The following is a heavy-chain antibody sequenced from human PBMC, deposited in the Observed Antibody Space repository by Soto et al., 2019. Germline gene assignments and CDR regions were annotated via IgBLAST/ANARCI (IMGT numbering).Heavy chain of an antibody. CDR1: GFIFSSSW. J-gene: IGHJ6*02. V-gene: IGHV3-7*03. CDR3: ARESLLKSIPIYGYYYYAMDV. Sequence: EVQLVESGGGLVLPGGSPRLSCAASGFIFSSSWMTWVRQAPGKGLEWVANIKPDGSEVYYADSVKGQFTISRDNPRNSLYLQMSSLRAEDTAVYYCARESLLKSIPIYGYYYYAMDVWGQGTTVIVSS. CDR2: IKPDGSEV. D-gene: IGHD3-3*01.